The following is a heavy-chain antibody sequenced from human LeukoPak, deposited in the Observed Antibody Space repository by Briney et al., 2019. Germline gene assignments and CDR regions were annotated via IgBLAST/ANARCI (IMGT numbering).Heavy chain of an antibody. CDR1: EFTFPTHE. CDR2: ISGGSSSI. CDR3: VRGGNSGYLWHAFDI. J-gene: IGHJ3*02. D-gene: IGHD3-9*01. V-gene: IGHV3-48*03. Sequence: PGGSLRLSCVGSEFTFPTHEMNSVRQAPGKGLEWVSYISGGSSSIYYADSVKGRFTISRDNARDSLFLQMDSLRGDDTAVYYCVRGGNSGYLWHAFDIWGQGTMVTVSS.